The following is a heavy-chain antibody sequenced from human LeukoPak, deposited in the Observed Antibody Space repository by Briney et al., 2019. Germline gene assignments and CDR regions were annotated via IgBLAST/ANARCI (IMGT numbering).Heavy chain of an antibody. J-gene: IGHJ4*02. CDR3: ARTAGSGSYYPLDY. D-gene: IGHD3-10*01. CDR1: GGSISSYY. Sequence: PSETLSLTCTIPGGSISSYYRSWIRQPPGKGLEWIGYIYYSGSTNYNPSLRSRVTISVDTSKNQFSLKLSSVTAADTAVYYCARTAGSGSYYPLDYWGQGTLVTVSS. V-gene: IGHV4-59*01. CDR2: IYYSGST.